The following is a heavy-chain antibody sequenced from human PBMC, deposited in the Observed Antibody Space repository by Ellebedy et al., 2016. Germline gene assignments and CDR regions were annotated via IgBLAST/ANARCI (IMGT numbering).Heavy chain of an antibody. J-gene: IGHJ4*02. Sequence: GSLRLSXAVYGGSFSGYYWSWIRQPPGKGLEWIGEINHSGSTNYNPSLKSRVTISVDTSKNQFSLKLSSVTAADTAVYYCARSRSAQQLVRRWNDYWGQGTLVTVSS. CDR3: ARSRSAQQLVRRWNDY. D-gene: IGHD6-13*01. CDR1: GGSFSGYY. V-gene: IGHV4-34*01. CDR2: INHSGST.